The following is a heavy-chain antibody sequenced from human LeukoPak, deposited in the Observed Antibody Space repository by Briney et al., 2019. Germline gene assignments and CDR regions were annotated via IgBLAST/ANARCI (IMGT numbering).Heavy chain of an antibody. D-gene: IGHD6-19*01. CDR3: AREASGWDPVVYYFDY. J-gene: IGHJ4*02. CDR1: GGSISSYY. V-gene: IGHV4-59*12. CDR2: IYYSGST. Sequence: PSETLSLTCTVSGGSISSYYWSWIRQPPGKGLEWIGYIYYSGSTNYNPSLKSRVTISVDTSKNQFSLKLSSVTAADTAVYYCAREASGWDPVVYYFDYWGQGTLVTVSS.